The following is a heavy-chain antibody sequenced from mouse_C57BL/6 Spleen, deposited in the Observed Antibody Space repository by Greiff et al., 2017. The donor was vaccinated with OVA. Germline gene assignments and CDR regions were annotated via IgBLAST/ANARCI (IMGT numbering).Heavy chain of an antibody. CDR1: GYSFTGYY. J-gene: IGHJ3*01. Sequence: SGPELVKPGASVKISCKASGYSFTGYYMNWVKQSPEKSLEWIGEINPSTGGTTYNQKFKAKATLTVDKSSSTAYMQLKSLTSEDSAVYYCARSGGWLRGFAYWGQGTLVTVSA. CDR3: ARSGGWLRGFAY. CDR2: INPSTGGT. D-gene: IGHD2-3*01. V-gene: IGHV1-42*01.